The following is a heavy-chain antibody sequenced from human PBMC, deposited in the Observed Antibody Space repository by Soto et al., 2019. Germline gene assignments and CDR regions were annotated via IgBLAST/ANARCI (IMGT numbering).Heavy chain of an antibody. CDR3: AKGGYDLYYYYYYMDV. D-gene: IGHD5-12*01. V-gene: IGHV3-23*01. CDR2: ISGSGGST. J-gene: IGHJ6*03. Sequence: EVQLLESGGGLVQPEGSLRLSCAASGFTFSSYAMSWVRQAPGKGLEWVSAISGSGGSTYYADSVKGRFTISRDNSKNTLYLQMNSLRAEDTAVYYCAKGGYDLYYYYYYMDVWGKGTTVTVSS. CDR1: GFTFSSYA.